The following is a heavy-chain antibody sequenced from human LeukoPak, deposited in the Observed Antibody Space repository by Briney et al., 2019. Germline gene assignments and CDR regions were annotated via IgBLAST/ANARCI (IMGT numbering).Heavy chain of an antibody. J-gene: IGHJ4*02. V-gene: IGHV4-34*01. Sequence: SETLSLTCDVSGDSLSNYYWSWIRQPPGKGLEWIGEINRSGSTTYNPSLKSRVTMTVTTSKSQFSLKLSSVTAADTAVYYCARGGREGHNYLNYWGQGALVTVSS. CDR3: ARGGREGHNYLNY. CDR1: GDSLSNYY. D-gene: IGHD2-15*01. CDR2: INRSGST.